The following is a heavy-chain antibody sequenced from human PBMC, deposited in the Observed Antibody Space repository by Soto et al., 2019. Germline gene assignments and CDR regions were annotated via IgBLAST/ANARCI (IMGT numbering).Heavy chain of an antibody. CDR1: GFTFSSYA. CDR3: AKALEAEAVAGTLGDY. D-gene: IGHD6-19*01. V-gene: IGHV3-23*01. CDR2: ISGSGGST. J-gene: IGHJ4*02. Sequence: GGSLRLSCAASGFTFSSYAMSWVRQAPGKGLEWVSAISGSGGSTYYADSVKGRFTISRDNSKNTLYLQMNSLRAEDTAVYYCAKALEAEAVAGTLGDYWGQGTLVTVSS.